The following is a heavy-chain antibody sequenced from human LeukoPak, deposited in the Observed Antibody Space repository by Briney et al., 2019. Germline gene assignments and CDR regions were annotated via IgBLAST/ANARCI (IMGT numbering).Heavy chain of an antibody. V-gene: IGHV4-61*10. CDR3: AMTYYYGSGIDY. D-gene: IGHD3-10*01. CDR2: IYYSGST. J-gene: IGHJ4*02. CDR1: GGSISSSSYH. Sequence: PSETLSLTCTVSGGSISSSSYHWSWIRQPAGKGLEWIGYIYYSGSTNYIPSLKSRVTISVDTSKNQSSLKLSSVTAADTAVYYCAMTYYYGSGIDYWGQGTLVTVSS.